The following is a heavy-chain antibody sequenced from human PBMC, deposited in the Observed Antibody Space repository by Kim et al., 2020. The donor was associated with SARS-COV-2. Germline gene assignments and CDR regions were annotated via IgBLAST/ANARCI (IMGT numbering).Heavy chain of an antibody. D-gene: IGHD4-17*01. CDR2: IWYDGSNK. CDR3: ARCDYGDDGYYYYYGMDV. J-gene: IGHJ6*02. V-gene: IGHV3-33*01. Sequence: GGSLRLSCAASGFTFSSYGMHWVRQAPGKGLEWVAVIWYDGSNKYYADSVKGRFTISRDNSKNTLYLQMNSLRAEDTAVYYCARCDYGDDGYYYYYGMDVWGQGTTVTVSS. CDR1: GFTFSSYG.